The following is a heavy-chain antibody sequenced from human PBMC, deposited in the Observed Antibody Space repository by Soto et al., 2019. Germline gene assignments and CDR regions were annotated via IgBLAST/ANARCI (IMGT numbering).Heavy chain of an antibody. D-gene: IGHD2-21*02. V-gene: IGHV4-59*01. CDR1: GGSISSYY. Sequence: SETLSLTCTVPGGSISSYYWSWIRQPPGKGLEWIGYIYYSGSTNYNPSLKSRVTISVDTSKNQFSLKLSSVTAADTAVYYCAREVIAGGNSDGAFDIWGQGTMVTVSS. CDR3: AREVIAGGNSDGAFDI. J-gene: IGHJ3*02. CDR2: IYYSGST.